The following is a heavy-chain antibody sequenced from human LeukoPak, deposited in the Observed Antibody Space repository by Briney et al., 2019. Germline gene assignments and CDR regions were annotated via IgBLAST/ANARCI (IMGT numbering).Heavy chain of an antibody. J-gene: IGHJ4*02. CDR3: ARGPTRGGDCSILGQPFTG. Sequence: GGSLRLSCAASGFTFSSYSMNWVRQAPGKGLEWVSSISSSSSYIYYADSVKGRFTISRDNAKNSLYLQMNSLRAEDTAVYYCARGPTRGGDCSILGQPFTGWGQGTLVTVSS. D-gene: IGHD2-21*02. V-gene: IGHV3-21*01. CDR2: ISSSSSYI. CDR1: GFTFSSYS.